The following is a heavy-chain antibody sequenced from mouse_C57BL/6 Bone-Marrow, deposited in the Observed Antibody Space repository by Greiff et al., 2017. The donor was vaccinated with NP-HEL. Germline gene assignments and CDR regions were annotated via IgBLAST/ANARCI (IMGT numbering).Heavy chain of an antibody. D-gene: IGHD4-1*02. CDR1: GFSLTSYA. CDR2: IWTGGGT. Sequence: QVQLKESGPGLVAPSQSLSITCTVSGFSLTSYAISWVRQPPGKGLEWLGVIWTGGGTNYDSAPKSRLSISKDNSKSQVSLKMNSLKTDDTDTYDYARHNWDGRDFDVWGTGTTVTVSS. CDR3: ARHNWDGRDFDV. V-gene: IGHV2-9-1*01. J-gene: IGHJ1*03.